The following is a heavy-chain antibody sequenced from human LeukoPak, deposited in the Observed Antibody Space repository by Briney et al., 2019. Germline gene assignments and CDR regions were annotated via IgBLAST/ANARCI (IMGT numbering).Heavy chain of an antibody. J-gene: IGHJ4*02. D-gene: IGHD6-13*01. CDR1: GGTFSSYA. CDR3: ARAAAAAGPNYYFDY. CDR2: IIPIFGTA. Sequence: SVKVSCKASGGTFSSYAISWVRQAPGQGLEWMGRIIPIFGTANYAQKFQGRVTITTDESTSTAYMELSRLRSEDTAVYYCARAAAAAGPNYYFDYWGQGTLVTVSS. V-gene: IGHV1-69*05.